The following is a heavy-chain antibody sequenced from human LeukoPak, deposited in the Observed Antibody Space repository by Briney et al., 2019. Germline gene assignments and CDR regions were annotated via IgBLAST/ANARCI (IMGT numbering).Heavy chain of an antibody. Sequence: GGSLRLSCAASGFTFSSYWMSWVRQAPGKGLEWVANIKQDGSEKYYVDSVKGRFTISRDNAKNSLYLQMNSLRAEDTAVYYCARSGSSGWLPFDYWGQGTLVTVSS. D-gene: IGHD6-19*01. V-gene: IGHV3-7*01. CDR1: GFTFSSYW. J-gene: IGHJ4*02. CDR2: IKQDGSEK. CDR3: ARSGSSGWLPFDY.